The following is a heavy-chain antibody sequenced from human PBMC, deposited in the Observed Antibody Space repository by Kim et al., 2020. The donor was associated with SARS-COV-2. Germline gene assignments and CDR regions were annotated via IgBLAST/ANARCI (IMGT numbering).Heavy chain of an antibody. J-gene: IGHJ6*02. CDR3: ARERVTMVRGVIITAYYYYGMDV. V-gene: IGHV3-7*01. CDR2: IKQDGSEK. Sequence: GGSLRLSCAASGFTFSSYWMSWVRQAPGKGLEWVANIKQDGSEKYYVDSVKGRFTISRDNAKNSLYLQMNSLRAEDTAVYYCARERVTMVRGVIITAYYYYGMDVWGQGTTVTVSS. CDR1: GFTFSSYW. D-gene: IGHD3-10*01.